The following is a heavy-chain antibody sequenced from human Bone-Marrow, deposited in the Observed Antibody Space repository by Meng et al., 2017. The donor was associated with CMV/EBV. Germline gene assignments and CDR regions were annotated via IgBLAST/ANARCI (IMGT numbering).Heavy chain of an antibody. CDR3: EVAATYGMDV. CDR1: GYTFTTYY. D-gene: IGHD2-15*01. Sequence: SVKVSCKASGYTFTTYYIHWVRQTPGQGLEWMGGIIPILGIANYAQKFQGRVTITADKSTSTAYMELSSLRSEDTAVYYCEVAATYGMDVWGQGTTVTVSS. J-gene: IGHJ6*02. CDR2: IIPILGIA. V-gene: IGHV1-69*10.